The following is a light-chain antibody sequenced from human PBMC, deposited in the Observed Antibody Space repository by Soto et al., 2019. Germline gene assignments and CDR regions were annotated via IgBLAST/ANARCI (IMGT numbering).Light chain of an antibody. CDR1: QSVSSSY. V-gene: IGKV3-20*01. CDR3: QQYGSSPTWT. J-gene: IGKJ1*01. CDR2: GAS. Sequence: EIVLTQSPGTLSLSPGERATISCRSIQSVSSSYLAWYQQKPGQAPRLLIYGASSRATGIPDRFSGSGSGTDFTLTISRLEPEDFAVYYCQQYGSSPTWTFGQGTKVDIK.